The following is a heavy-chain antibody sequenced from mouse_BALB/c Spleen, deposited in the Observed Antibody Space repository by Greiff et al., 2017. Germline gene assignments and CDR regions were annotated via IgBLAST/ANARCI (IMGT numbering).Heavy chain of an antibody. J-gene: IGHJ4*01. Sequence: VQLQQSGAELVKPGASVKLSCTASGFNIKDTYMHWVKQRPEQGLEWIGRIDPANGNTKYDPKFQAKATITADTSSNTAYLQLSSLTSEDTAVYYCARNYGNYDYAMDYWGQGTSVTVSS. V-gene: IGHV14-3*02. D-gene: IGHD2-1*01. CDR2: IDPANGNT. CDR3: ARNYGNYDYAMDY. CDR1: GFNIKDTY.